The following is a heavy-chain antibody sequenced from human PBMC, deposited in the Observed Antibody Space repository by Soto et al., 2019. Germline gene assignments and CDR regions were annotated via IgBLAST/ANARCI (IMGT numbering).Heavy chain of an antibody. J-gene: IGHJ3*02. CDR3: ARDHEGMHSSSWYWDAFDI. CDR1: GDSVSSNSAA. CDR2: TYYRSKWYN. D-gene: IGHD6-13*01. Sequence: PSLTCAISGDSVSSNSAAWNWIRQSPSRGLEWLGRTYYRSKWYNDYAVSVKSRITINPDTSKNQFSLQLNSVTPEDTAVYYCARDHEGMHSSSWYWDAFDIWGQGTMVTVSS. V-gene: IGHV6-1*01.